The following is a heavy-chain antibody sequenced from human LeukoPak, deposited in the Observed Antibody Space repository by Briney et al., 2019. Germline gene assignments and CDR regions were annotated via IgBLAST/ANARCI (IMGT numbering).Heavy chain of an antibody. CDR1: GYSFTSYW. V-gene: IGHV5-51*01. D-gene: IGHD3-22*01. Sequence: GESLKISCKGSGYSFTSYWIGWVRQMPGKGLEWMGIIYPGDSDTRYSPSFQGQVTISADKSISTAYLQWSSLKASDTAMYCCARHPSLITMIVVSNRVDAFDIWGQGTMVTVSS. CDR2: IYPGDSDT. CDR3: ARHPSLITMIVVSNRVDAFDI. J-gene: IGHJ3*02.